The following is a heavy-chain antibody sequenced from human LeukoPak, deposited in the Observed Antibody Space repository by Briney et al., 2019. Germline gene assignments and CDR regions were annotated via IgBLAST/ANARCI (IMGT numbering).Heavy chain of an antibody. Sequence: SGGSLRLSCAASGFTFSSYEMDWVRQAPGKGLEWVSYISSSGSTIYYADSVKGRFTVSRDNAKNSLYLQMNSLRAEDTAVYYCARGQGGHLFRGVIDYWGQGTPVTVSS. J-gene: IGHJ4*02. CDR2: ISSSGSTI. D-gene: IGHD3-10*01. CDR1: GFTFSSYE. V-gene: IGHV3-48*03. CDR3: ARGQGGHLFRGVIDY.